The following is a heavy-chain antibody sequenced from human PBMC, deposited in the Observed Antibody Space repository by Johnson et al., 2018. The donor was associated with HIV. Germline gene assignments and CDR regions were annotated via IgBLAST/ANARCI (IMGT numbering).Heavy chain of an antibody. CDR2: IKQDGSEK. J-gene: IGHJ3*01. CDR3: ARAPHYAFDV. Sequence: VQLVESGGGLVQPGGSLRLSCAASGFTFSSYWMSWVRQAPGKGLEWVANIKQDGSEKYYVDSVKGRFTISRDNSKNTLYLQMNSLRDEDTAVYYCARAPHYAFDVWGQGTMVTVSS. V-gene: IGHV3-7*03. CDR1: GFTFSSYW.